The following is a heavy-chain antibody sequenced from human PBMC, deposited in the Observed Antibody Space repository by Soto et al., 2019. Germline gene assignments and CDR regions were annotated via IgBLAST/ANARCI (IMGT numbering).Heavy chain of an antibody. CDR1: GFTFSSYA. CDR2: ISGSGGST. J-gene: IGHJ5*02. V-gene: IGHV3-23*01. Sequence: VGSLRLSCAASGFTFSSYAMSWVRQAPGKGLEWVSAISGSGGSTYYADSVKGRFTISRDNSKNTLYLQMNSLRAEDTAVYYCAKGIAVALYNWFDPWGQGTPVTVSS. D-gene: IGHD6-19*01. CDR3: AKGIAVALYNWFDP.